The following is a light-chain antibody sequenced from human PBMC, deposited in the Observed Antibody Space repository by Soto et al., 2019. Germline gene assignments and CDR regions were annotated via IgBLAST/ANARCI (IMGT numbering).Light chain of an antibody. Sequence: DIQMTQSPSSLSASVGDRVTITCRASQSISSYLNWYQQKPGKAPKLLIYAASSLQSGVPSRFSGSGAGTDFTLPISILQPEDFATYYCQQSYSTPITGGQGTRLEMK. CDR2: AAS. CDR1: QSISSY. CDR3: QQSYSTPIT. V-gene: IGKV1-39*01. J-gene: IGKJ5*01.